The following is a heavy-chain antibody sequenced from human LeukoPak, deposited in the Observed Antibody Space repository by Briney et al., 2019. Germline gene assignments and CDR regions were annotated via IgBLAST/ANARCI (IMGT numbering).Heavy chain of an antibody. CDR2: VDPEDGET. Sequence: ASVTVSCKASGYTFTDYYMHWVPQAPGKGLEWMGRVDPEDGETIYAEKFQGRVTITADTSTDTAYMELSSLRSEDTAVYYCATVPYYGSGSFDYWGQGTLVTVSS. D-gene: IGHD3-10*01. J-gene: IGHJ4*02. CDR3: ATVPYYGSGSFDY. V-gene: IGHV1-69-2*01. CDR1: GYTFTDYY.